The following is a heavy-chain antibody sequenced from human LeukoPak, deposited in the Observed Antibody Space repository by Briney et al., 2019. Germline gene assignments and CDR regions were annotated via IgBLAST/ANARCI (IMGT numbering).Heavy chain of an antibody. V-gene: IGHV4-61*08. CDR2: IYYSGST. J-gene: IGHJ4*02. CDR1: GGSISSGGYY. D-gene: IGHD3-3*01. CDR3: ARQVRFLEWLNPGPFDY. Sequence: SETLSLTCTVSGGSISSGGYYWSWIRQPPGKGLEWIGYIYYSGSTNYNPSLKSRVTISVDTSKNQYSLKLSSVTAADTAVYYCARQVRFLEWLNPGPFDYWGQGTLVTVSS.